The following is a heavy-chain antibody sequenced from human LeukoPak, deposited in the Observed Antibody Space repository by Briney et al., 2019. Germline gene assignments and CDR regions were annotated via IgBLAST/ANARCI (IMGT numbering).Heavy chain of an antibody. CDR1: GYTFTSYD. CDR2: VNPNSGDT. Sequence: GASVKVSFKSSGYTFTSYDVNWVRQATGQGLGWMGWVNPNSGDTAYAQNFQGRVTMTRDTSINTAYMELSSLRSEDTAVYYCARGAWTSSFDYWGQGTLVTVSS. V-gene: IGHV1-8*01. D-gene: IGHD6-6*01. J-gene: IGHJ4*02. CDR3: ARGAWTSSFDY.